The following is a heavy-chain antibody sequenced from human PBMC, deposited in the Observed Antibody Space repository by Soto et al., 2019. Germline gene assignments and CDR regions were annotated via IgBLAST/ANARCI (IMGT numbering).Heavy chain of an antibody. D-gene: IGHD1-26*01. V-gene: IGHV4-39*02. CDR3: ARPQFSGTYHDPFKI. J-gene: IGHJ3*02. CDR2: VYYGENT. CDR1: GHSLSSITYY. Sequence: SETLSLTCTVSGHSLSSITYYWGWLRQPPGRGLEWIGSVYYGENTYYNPSLKSRVTISVDTSKNLFSLNLSSVTAADTAMYYCARPQFSGTYHDPFKIWGPGTMVTVSS.